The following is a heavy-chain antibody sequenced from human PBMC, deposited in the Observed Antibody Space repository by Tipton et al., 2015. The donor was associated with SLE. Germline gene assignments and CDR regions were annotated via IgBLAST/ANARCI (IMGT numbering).Heavy chain of an antibody. Sequence: TLSLTCAVYGGSFSGYYWSWIRQPPGKGLEWIGEINHSGSTNYNPSLKSRVTISVDTSKHQFSLNLSFMTAADTAVYYCARSWGWKDYFDYWGQGTLVTVSS. J-gene: IGHJ4*02. CDR1: GGSFSGYY. CDR3: ARSWGWKDYFDY. D-gene: IGHD7-27*01. CDR2: INHSGST. V-gene: IGHV4-34*09.